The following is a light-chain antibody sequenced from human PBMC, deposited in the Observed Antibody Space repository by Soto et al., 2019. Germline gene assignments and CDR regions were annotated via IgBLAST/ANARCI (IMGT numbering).Light chain of an antibody. V-gene: IGLV1-44*01. Sequence: QSAPTQPPSASGTPGQRVTISCSGSNSNIGSNTVNWYQQLPGTAPKLLIYSNNQRPSGVPDRFSGSKSGTSASLAISGLQSEDEADYYCAAWDDSLNGPYVFGTGTKVTVL. CDR2: SNN. CDR1: NSNIGSNT. J-gene: IGLJ1*01. CDR3: AAWDDSLNGPYV.